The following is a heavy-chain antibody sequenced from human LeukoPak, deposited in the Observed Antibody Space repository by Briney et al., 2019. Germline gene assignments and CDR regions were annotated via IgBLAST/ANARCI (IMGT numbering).Heavy chain of an antibody. Sequence: GESLKISCKGSGYSFTSYWIGWVRQMPGKGLEWMGIIYPGDSDTRYSPSFQRQVTISADKSTSTAYLQWSSLKASDTAMYYCARRDHETTYYEFWSGPEGDAFDIWGQGTMVTVSS. V-gene: IGHV5-51*01. D-gene: IGHD3-3*01. J-gene: IGHJ3*02. CDR3: ARRDHETTYYEFWSGPEGDAFDI. CDR1: GYSFTSYW. CDR2: IYPGDSDT.